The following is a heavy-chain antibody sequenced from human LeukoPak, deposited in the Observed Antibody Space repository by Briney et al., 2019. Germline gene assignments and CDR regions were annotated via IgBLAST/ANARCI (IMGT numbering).Heavy chain of an antibody. CDR2: ISSSGSTI. CDR3: ARYYYDSSGYSYMDV. V-gene: IGHV3-48*03. CDR1: GFTFSSYE. Sequence: GGSLRLSCAASGFTFSSYEMNWVRQAPGKGLEWVSYISSSGSTIYYADSVKGRFTISRDNAKNSLYLQMNSLRAEDTAVYYCARYYYDSSGYSYMDVWGKGTTVTISS. J-gene: IGHJ6*03. D-gene: IGHD3-22*01.